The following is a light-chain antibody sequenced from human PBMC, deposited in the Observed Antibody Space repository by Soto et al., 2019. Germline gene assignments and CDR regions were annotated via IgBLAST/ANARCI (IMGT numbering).Light chain of an antibody. CDR2: GGS. CDR3: QQYGSSGT. Sequence: EIVMTQSPATLSVSPGERATLSCRASQSFSNNLAWYQQKPGQAPRLLIYGGSSRATGIPVRFSGSGSGTDFTLTISRLEPEDFAVYYCQQYGSSGTFGQGTKVDI. CDR1: QSFSNN. V-gene: IGKV3-20*01. J-gene: IGKJ1*01.